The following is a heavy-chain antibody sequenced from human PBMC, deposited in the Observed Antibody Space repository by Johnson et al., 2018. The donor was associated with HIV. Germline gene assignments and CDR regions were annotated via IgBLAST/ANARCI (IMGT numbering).Heavy chain of an antibody. CDR1: GFTVSSNY. V-gene: IGHV3-53*01. Sequence: VQLVESGGGLVEPGGSLRLSCAASGFTVSSNYMSWVRQAPGKGLEWVSIIYSDGSTYFADSVKGRFPISRDNSKNTLFLQMNSLRAEDTAVYYCAREGASAVRYSSSWYGHDAFDIWGQGTMVTVSS. D-gene: IGHD6-13*01. CDR2: IYSDGST. CDR3: AREGASAVRYSSSWYGHDAFDI. J-gene: IGHJ3*02.